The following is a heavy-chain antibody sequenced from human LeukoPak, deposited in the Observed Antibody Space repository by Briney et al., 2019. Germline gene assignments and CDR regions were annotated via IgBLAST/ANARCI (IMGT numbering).Heavy chain of an antibody. V-gene: IGHV4-34*01. CDR2: INHSGST. D-gene: IGHD2-21*02. CDR3: AREEVTGGFDP. J-gene: IGHJ5*02. Sequence: KPSETLSLTCAVYGGSFSGYYWSWIRQPPGKGLEWIGEINHSGSTNYNPSLKSRVTISVDTSKNQFSLKLSSVTAADTAVYYCAREEVTGGFDPWGQGTLVTVSS. CDR1: GGSFSGYY.